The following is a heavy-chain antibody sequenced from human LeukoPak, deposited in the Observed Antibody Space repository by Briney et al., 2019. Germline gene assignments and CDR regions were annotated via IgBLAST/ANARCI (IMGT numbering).Heavy chain of an antibody. D-gene: IGHD2-15*01. CDR1: GFTFSSYA. Sequence: GGSLRLSCAASGFTFSSYAMSWVRQAPGKGLEWVSAISGSGGSTYYADSVKGRFTISRDNSKNTLYLQMNSLRAEDTAVYYCAKDPSYCSGGSCYWSDPWGQGTLVTVSS. J-gene: IGHJ5*02. V-gene: IGHV3-23*01. CDR2: ISGSGGST. CDR3: AKDPSYCSGGSCYWSDP.